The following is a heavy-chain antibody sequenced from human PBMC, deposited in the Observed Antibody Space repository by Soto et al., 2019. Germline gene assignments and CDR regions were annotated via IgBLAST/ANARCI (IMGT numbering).Heavy chain of an antibody. Sequence: GSLRLSCAASGFTFSSYAMSWVRQAPGKGLEWVSAISGSGGSTYYADSVKGRFTISRDNSKNTLYLQINSLRAEDTAVYYCAKGDDVPYYFDYWGQGTLVTVSS. J-gene: IGHJ4*02. CDR1: GFTFSSYA. D-gene: IGHD3-3*01. CDR3: AKGDDVPYYFDY. V-gene: IGHV3-23*01. CDR2: ISGSGGST.